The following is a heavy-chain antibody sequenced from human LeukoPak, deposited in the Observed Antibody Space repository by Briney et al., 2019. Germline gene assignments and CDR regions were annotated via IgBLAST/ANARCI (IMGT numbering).Heavy chain of an antibody. V-gene: IGHV4-39*07. CDR3: ARGGYSSGWYGFSAEYFQH. J-gene: IGHJ1*01. D-gene: IGHD6-19*01. Sequence: SETLSLTCIVSGGSISSGNYYWSWIRQPPGKGLEWIGEINHSGSTNYNPSLKSRVTISVDTSKNQFSLKLSSVTAADTAVYYCARGGYSSGWYGFSAEYFQHWGQGTLVTVSS. CDR1: GGSISSGNYY. CDR2: INHSGST.